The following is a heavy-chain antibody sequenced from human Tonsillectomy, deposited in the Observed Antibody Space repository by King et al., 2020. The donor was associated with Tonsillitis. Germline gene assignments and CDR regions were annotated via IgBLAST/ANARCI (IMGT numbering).Heavy chain of an antibody. D-gene: IGHD3-16*02. CDR3: ARQGELSLYPFDF. J-gene: IGHJ4*02. CDR1: GFTFSNYW. CDR2: IKQDGSEK. Sequence: QLVQSGGGLVQPGGSLRLSCEASGFTFSNYWMSWVRQAPGKGLEWVANIKQDGSEKYYVDSVKGRFTLSRDNAKNLLYLQMNSLRAEDTAVYYCARQGELSLYPFDFWGQGTLVTVSS. V-gene: IGHV3-7*03.